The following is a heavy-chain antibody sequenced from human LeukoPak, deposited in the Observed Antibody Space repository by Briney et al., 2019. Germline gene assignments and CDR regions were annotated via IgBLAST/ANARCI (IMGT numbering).Heavy chain of an antibody. D-gene: IGHD2-15*01. CDR3: ATQNEFYCSGGSCYVLDPDAFDI. V-gene: IGHV3-23*01. J-gene: IGHJ3*02. CDR1: GFTFSSYS. Sequence: PGGSLRLSCAASGFTFSSYSMHWVRQAPGKGLELVSSISCSCCSTYYAHSVKGRFTISRDTSKNTLYLHMNSLRSDDTALYYCATQNEFYCSGGSCYVLDPDAFDIWGQGTMVTVSS. CDR2: ISCSCCST.